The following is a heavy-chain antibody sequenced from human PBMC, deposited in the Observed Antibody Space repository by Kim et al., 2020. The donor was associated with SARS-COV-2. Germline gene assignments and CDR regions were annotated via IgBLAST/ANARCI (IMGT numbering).Heavy chain of an antibody. CDR2: IIPIFGTT. D-gene: IGHD4-17*01. CDR3: ARESYGDFSPFDY. Sequence: SVKVSCKASGGTFSSYAIRWVRQAPGQGLEWMGGIIPIFGTTNYAQKFQGRVTITADESTSTAYMELSSLRSEDTAVYYCARESYGDFSPFDYWGQGTLVTVSS. V-gene: IGHV1-69*13. CDR1: GGTFSSYA. J-gene: IGHJ4*02.